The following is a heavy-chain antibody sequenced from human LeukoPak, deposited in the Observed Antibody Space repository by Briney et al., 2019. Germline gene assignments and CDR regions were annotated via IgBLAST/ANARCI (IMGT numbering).Heavy chain of an antibody. CDR1: GFTFSSYA. CDR2: INSDGSST. D-gene: IGHD4-17*01. V-gene: IGHV3-74*01. J-gene: IGHJ6*02. Sequence: GGSLRLSCAASGFTFSSYAMHWVRQAPGKGLVWVSRINSDGSSTSYADSVKGRFTISRDNAKNTLYLQMNSLRAEDTAVYYCARGFLSDYGDYTYGMDVWGQGTTVTVSS. CDR3: ARGFLSDYGDYTYGMDV.